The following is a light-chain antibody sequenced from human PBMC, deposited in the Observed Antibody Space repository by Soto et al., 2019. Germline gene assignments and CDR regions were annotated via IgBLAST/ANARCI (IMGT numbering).Light chain of an antibody. V-gene: IGLV1-44*01. J-gene: IGLJ2*01. CDR3: EAWDDNQKGHGL. CDR2: SND. CDR1: SSNIGSST. Sequence: QSVLTQPPSASGTPGQRVTISCSGSSSNIGSSTVNWYQQLPGTAPKLLIYSNDQLPSGVPDRFSGPKSCPSDSLAINGLHSEDEAYYYCEAWDDNQKGHGLFGGGTKLTVL.